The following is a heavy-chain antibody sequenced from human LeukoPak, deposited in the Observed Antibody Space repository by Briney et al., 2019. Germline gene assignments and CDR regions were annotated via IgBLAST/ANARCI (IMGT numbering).Heavy chain of an antibody. J-gene: IGHJ6*02. D-gene: IGHD4-17*01. Sequence: PSETLSLTCTVSGGSISSGGYYWSWIRQHPGKGLEWIGYIYYSGSTYYNPSLKSRVTISVDTSKNQFSLKLSSVTAADTAVYYCARDVIRTVKSDPDYYYYGMDVWGQGTTVTVSS. CDR2: IYYSGST. V-gene: IGHV4-31*03. CDR1: GGSISSGGYY. CDR3: ARDVIRTVKSDPDYYYYGMDV.